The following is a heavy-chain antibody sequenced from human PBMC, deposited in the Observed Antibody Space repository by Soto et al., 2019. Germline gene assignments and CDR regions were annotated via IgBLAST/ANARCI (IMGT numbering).Heavy chain of an antibody. V-gene: IGHV3-21*01. D-gene: IGHD2-15*01. CDR2: IRGFSPYT. CDR1: GFTFTTYT. Sequence: PWGSLRLSCVASGFTFTTYTINFIRHSPFKWLEWVSGIRGFSPYTFYAESVKGRFTISRDNAKNSLYLQMNSLGVEDTAVYYCARDRGYDAHDYYYNAMDVWGQGTTVTVSS. J-gene: IGHJ6*02. CDR3: ARDRGYDAHDYYYNAMDV.